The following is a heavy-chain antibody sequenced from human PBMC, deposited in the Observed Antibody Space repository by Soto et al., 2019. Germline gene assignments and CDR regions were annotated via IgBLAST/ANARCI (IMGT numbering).Heavy chain of an antibody. V-gene: IGHV3-43D*03. D-gene: IGHD2-2*01. J-gene: IGHJ6*02. CDR3: AKALGGEYCSSTSCYYYYGMDV. CDR1: GFTFDDYA. Sequence: GGSLRLSCAASGFTFDDYAMHWVRQAPGKGLEWVSLISWDGGSTYYADSVKGRFTISRDNSKNSLYLHMNSLRAEDNDLNYCAKALGGEYCSSTSCYYYYGMDVWGQGTTVTVSS. CDR2: ISWDGGST.